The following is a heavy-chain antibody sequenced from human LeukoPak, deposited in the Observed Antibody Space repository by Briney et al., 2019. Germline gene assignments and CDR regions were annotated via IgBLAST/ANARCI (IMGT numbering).Heavy chain of an antibody. D-gene: IGHD1-7*01. V-gene: IGHV4-59*01. CDR2: IYYSGST. Sequence: SETLSLTCTVSGGSISSYYWSWIRQPPGKGLEWIGYIYYSGSTNYNPSLKSRVTISVDTSKNQYSLKLSSVTAADTAVYYCARATTATTYWFDPWGQGTPVSVSS. CDR3: ARATTATTYWFDP. CDR1: GGSISSYY. J-gene: IGHJ5*02.